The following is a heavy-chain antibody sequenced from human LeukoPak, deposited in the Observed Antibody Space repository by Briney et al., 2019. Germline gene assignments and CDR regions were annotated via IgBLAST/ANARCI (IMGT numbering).Heavy chain of an antibody. V-gene: IGHV1-18*01. D-gene: IGHD6-19*01. CDR3: ARDPSNTSGWYIFFDY. CDR2: ISAYNGDT. Sequence: ASVKVSCKASGYTXNSYGISRVRQAPGQGLEWMAWISAYNGDTKYAQRLQGRVTMTTDTSTTTAYMELRSLRSDDTAVYYCARDPSNTSGWYIFFDYWGQGTLVTVSS. J-gene: IGHJ4*02. CDR1: GYTXNSYG.